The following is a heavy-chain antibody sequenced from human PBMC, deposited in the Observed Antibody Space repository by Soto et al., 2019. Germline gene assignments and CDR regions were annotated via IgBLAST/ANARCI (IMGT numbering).Heavy chain of an antibody. CDR2: ISGSGGST. J-gene: IGHJ4*02. CDR1: GFTFSSYA. CDR3: AKYWYIVVVVAATPLPYYFDY. D-gene: IGHD2-15*01. Sequence: GGSLRLSCAASGFTFSSYAMSWVRQAPGKGLEWVSAISGSGGSTYYADSVKGRFTISRDNSKNTLYLQMNSLRAEDTAVYYCAKYWYIVVVVAATPLPYYFDYWGQGTLVTVSS. V-gene: IGHV3-23*01.